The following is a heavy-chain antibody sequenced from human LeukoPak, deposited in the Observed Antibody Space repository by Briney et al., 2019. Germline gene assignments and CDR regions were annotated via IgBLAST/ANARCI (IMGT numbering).Heavy chain of an antibody. J-gene: IGHJ3*01. CDR2: INTDSGNP. V-gene: IGHV7-4-1*02. CDR1: GYIFNRQG. Sequence: ASVKVSCKASGYIFNRQGMNWVRQAPGQGLEWMGWINTDSGNPTYAQGFTGRFVFSLDSSVSTVYLQINNLMPEDTAKYFCAREILRFDFWGQGTTVTVSS. CDR3: AREILRFDF.